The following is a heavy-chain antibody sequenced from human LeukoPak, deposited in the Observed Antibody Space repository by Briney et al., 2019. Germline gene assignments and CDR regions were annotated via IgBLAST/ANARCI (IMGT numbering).Heavy chain of an antibody. CDR1: GFTFSSYA. CDR2: ISGSGGST. D-gene: IGHD3-3*01. Sequence: GGSLRLSCAASGFTFSSYAMSWVRQAPGKGLEWVSAISGSGGSTYYADSVKGRFTISRDNSKNTLYLQMNSLRAEDTAVYYCANFRGPSDCDFWSGLDAFDIWGQGTMVTVSS. J-gene: IGHJ3*02. V-gene: IGHV3-23*01. CDR3: ANFRGPSDCDFWSGLDAFDI.